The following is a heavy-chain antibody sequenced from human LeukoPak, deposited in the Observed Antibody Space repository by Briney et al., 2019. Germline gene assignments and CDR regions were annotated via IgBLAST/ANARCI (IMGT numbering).Heavy chain of an antibody. Sequence: ASVKVSCKTSTYTFTNYGINWVRQAPGQRLEWMGWINAGNGNTKYSQKFQGRVTITRDTSASTAYMELSSLRSEDTAVYYCAREYSYGSNYWGQGTLVTVSS. D-gene: IGHD5-18*01. V-gene: IGHV1-3*01. CDR3: AREYSYGSNY. CDR1: TYTFTNYG. J-gene: IGHJ4*02. CDR2: INAGNGNT.